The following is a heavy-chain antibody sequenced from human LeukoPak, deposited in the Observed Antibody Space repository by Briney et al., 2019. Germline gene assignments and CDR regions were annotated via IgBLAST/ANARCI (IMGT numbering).Heavy chain of an antibody. D-gene: IGHD6-6*01. CDR3: ARGRAARRGNWFDP. CDR2: MNPNSGNT. J-gene: IGHJ5*02. CDR1: GYTFTSYD. V-gene: IGHV1-8*01. Sequence: ASVKVSCEASGYTFTSYDINWVRQATGQGLEWMGWMNPNSGNTGYAQKFQGRVTMTRNTSISTAYMELSSLRSEDTAVYYCARGRAARRGNWFDPWGQGTLVTVSS.